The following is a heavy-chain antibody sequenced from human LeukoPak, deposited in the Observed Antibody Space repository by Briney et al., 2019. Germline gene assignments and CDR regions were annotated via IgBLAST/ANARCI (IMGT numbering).Heavy chain of an antibody. Sequence: SETLSLTCTVSGGSISSGGYSWSWIRQHPGKGLEWIGYIYYSGSTNYNPSLKSRVTISVDTSKNQFSLKLSSVTAADTAVYYCARAHDDSSGYYYVDYWGQGTLVTVSS. V-gene: IGHV4-61*08. J-gene: IGHJ4*02. D-gene: IGHD3-22*01. CDR1: GGSISSGGYS. CDR3: ARAHDDSSGYYYVDY. CDR2: IYYSGST.